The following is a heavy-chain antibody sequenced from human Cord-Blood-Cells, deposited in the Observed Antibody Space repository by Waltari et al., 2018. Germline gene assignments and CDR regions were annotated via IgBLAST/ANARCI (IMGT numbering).Heavy chain of an antibody. CDR1: GGSISSSSYY. CDR3: ARQEIALVQGVIIDY. V-gene: IGHV4-39*01. J-gene: IGHJ4*02. CDR2: IYYSGGT. D-gene: IGHD3-10*01. Sequence: QLQLQESGPGLVKPSETLSLTCTVSGGSISSSSYYWGWIRQPPGQGLEWIGSIYYSGGTYYSPPLKTRVTISVDTSKNQFSLKLSSVTAADTAVYYCARQEIALVQGVIIDYWGQGTLVTVSS.